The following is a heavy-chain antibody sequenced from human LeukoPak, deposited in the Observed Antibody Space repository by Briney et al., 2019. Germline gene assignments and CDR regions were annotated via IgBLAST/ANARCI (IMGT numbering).Heavy chain of an antibody. J-gene: IGHJ4*02. Sequence: TLSLTCTVSGGSISSGSYYWSWIRQPAGKGLEWIGRIYTSGSTNYNPSLKSRVTISVDTSKNQFSLKLSSVTAADTAVYYCATIVGATTVIRSWGQGTLVTVSS. CDR3: ATIVGATTVIRS. V-gene: IGHV4-61*02. D-gene: IGHD1-26*01. CDR2: IYTSGST. CDR1: GGSISSGSYY.